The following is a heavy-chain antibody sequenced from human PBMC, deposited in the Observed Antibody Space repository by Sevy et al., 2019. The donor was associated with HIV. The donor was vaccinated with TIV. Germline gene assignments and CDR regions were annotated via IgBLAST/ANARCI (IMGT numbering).Heavy chain of an antibody. CDR2: IVPKFGSA. V-gene: IGHV1-69*13. D-gene: IGHD3-3*01. J-gene: IGHJ3*02. CDR1: RDTFNTYA. CDR3: ARRGITIFGVLTFDI. Sequence: ASVKVSCKASRDTFNTYAIVWVRQAPGQGLEWMGGIVPKFGSANYAQKFEGKVTMTADESTTTAHMELSSLGYEDTAVYYCARRGITIFGVLTFDIWGQGTTVTVSS.